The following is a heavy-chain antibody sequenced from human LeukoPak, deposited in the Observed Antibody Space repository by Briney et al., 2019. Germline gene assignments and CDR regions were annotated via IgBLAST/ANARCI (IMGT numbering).Heavy chain of an antibody. J-gene: IGHJ4*02. D-gene: IGHD6-19*01. V-gene: IGHV7-4-1*02. CDR1: GYTFTSYA. CDR2: INTNTGNP. CDR3: ANSPPGDSSGWYGRGFRPYYFDY. Sequence: ASVKVSCKASGYTFTSYAMNWVRQAPGQGLEWMGWINTNTGNPTYAQGFTGRFVFSLDTSVSTAYLQISSLKAEDTAVYYCANSPPGDSSGWYGRGFRPYYFDYWGQGTLVTVSS.